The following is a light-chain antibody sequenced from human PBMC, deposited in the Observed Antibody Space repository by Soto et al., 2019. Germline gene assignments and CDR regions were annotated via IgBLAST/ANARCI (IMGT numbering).Light chain of an antibody. V-gene: IGLV2-14*03. CDR3: SSHSSSSTLVV. J-gene: IGLJ2*01. CDR1: SSDVGGYNY. CDR2: DVN. Sequence: QSALTQPASMSGSPGQSITISCTGTSSDVGGYNYVSWYRQHPGKAPKLMIYDVNNRPSGVSNRFSGSKSGNTASLTISGLQAEDEADYYCSSHSSSSTLVVFGGGTKFTVL.